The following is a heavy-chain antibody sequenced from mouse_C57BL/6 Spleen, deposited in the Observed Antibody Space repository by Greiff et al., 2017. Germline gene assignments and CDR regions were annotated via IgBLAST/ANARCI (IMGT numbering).Heavy chain of an antibody. V-gene: IGHV1-55*01. J-gene: IGHJ2*01. D-gene: IGHD2-4*01. CDR2: IYPGSGST. CDR3: ASMITTGNYFDY. Sequence: VQLQQPGAELVKPGASVKMSCKASGYTFTSYWITWVKQRPGQGLEWIGDIYPGSGSTNYNEKFKSKATLTVDTSSSTAYMQLSSLTSEDSAVYYCASMITTGNYFDYWGQGTTLTVSS. CDR1: GYTFTSYW.